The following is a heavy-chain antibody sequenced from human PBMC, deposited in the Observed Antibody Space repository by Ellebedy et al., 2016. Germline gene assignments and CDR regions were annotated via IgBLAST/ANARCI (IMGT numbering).Heavy chain of an antibody. CDR2: IYPGDSDT. D-gene: IGHD3-10*01. V-gene: IGHV5-51*01. J-gene: IGHJ4*02. Sequence: GESLKISCKGSGYSFTSYWIGWVRQMPGKGLEWMGIIYPGDSDTRYSPSFQGQVTISADKSISTAYLQWSSLKASDTAMYYCARLYYYYGSGSYYAPFDYWGQGTLVTVSS. CDR3: ARLYYYYGSGSYYAPFDY. CDR1: GYSFTSYW.